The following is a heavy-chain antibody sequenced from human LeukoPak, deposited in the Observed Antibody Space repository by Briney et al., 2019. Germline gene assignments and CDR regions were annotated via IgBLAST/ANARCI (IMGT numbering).Heavy chain of an antibody. CDR3: AKGIKWELPFDY. Sequence: GGSLRLSCAASGFTFSNFAMSWIRQAPGKGLDWVSAISISGGSTYYAGSVKGRFTISRDNSKNTLYLQMNSLRAEDTALYYCAKGIKWELPFDYWGQGTLVTVSS. CDR2: ISISGGST. D-gene: IGHD1-26*01. J-gene: IGHJ4*02. V-gene: IGHV3-23*01. CDR1: GFTFSNFA.